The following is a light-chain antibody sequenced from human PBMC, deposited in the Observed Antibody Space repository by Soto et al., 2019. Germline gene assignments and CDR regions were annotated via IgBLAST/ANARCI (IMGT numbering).Light chain of an antibody. CDR1: SSVVGGYNY. V-gene: IGLV2-14*01. CDR3: SSYTSSSPWV. J-gene: IGLJ3*02. CDR2: EVS. Sequence: QSALTQPASVSGSPGQSITISCTGTSSVVGGYNYVSWYQQHPGKAPKLMIYEVSNRPSGVSNRFSGSKSGNTASLTISGLQAEDEADYYCSSYTSSSPWVFGGGTQLTVL.